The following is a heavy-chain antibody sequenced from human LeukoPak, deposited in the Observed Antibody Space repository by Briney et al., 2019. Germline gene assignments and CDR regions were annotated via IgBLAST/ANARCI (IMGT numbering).Heavy chain of an antibody. CDR2: IVVGSGNT. CDR3: AATLYSGSYYNWFDP. V-gene: IGHV1-58*02. J-gene: IGHJ5*02. D-gene: IGHD1-26*01. Sequence: SVKVSCKASGFTFTSSAMQWVRQARGQRLEWIGWIVVGSGNTNYAQKFQERVTITRGMSTSTAYMELSSLRSEDTAVYYCAATLYSGSYYNWFDPWGQRTLVTVSS. CDR1: GFTFTSSA.